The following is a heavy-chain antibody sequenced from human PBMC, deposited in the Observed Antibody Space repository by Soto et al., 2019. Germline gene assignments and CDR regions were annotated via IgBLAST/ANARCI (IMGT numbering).Heavy chain of an antibody. CDR2: IYEGGNT. Sequence: RSLTCAVSGGSIISGGYSWSWIRQPPGKGLQWIGHIYEGGNTYYTPSLESRVAISTDKSKNQFSLRLSSVTAADTAVYYCVRRSPEDAFDIWGQGTMVTVSS. CDR1: GGSIISGGYS. J-gene: IGHJ3*02. CDR3: VRRSPEDAFDI. V-gene: IGHV4-30-2*01.